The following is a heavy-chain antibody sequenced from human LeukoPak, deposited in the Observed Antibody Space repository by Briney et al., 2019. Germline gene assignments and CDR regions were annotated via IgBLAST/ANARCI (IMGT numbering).Heavy chain of an antibody. V-gene: IGHV3-48*04. CDR3: TRRPYSSSWYYFDY. J-gene: IGHJ4*02. Sequence: PGRSLRLSCAASGFTFSSYAMHWVRQAPGKGLEWVSYISSSGSMLHYADSVEGRFTISRDNAKNSLYLQMSSLRVEDTAVYHCTRRPYSSSWYYFDYWGQGTLVTVSS. D-gene: IGHD6-13*01. CDR1: GFTFSSYA. CDR2: ISSSGSML.